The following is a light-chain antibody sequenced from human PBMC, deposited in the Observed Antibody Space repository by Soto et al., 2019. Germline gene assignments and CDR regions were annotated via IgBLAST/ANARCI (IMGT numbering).Light chain of an antibody. V-gene: IGLV2-8*01. CDR2: EVS. J-gene: IGLJ1*01. CDR3: SSYAGSNNLYV. CDR1: SSDIGVYNY. Sequence: QSVLAQPPSASGSPGQSVTISCTGTSSDIGVYNYVSWYQQHPGKAPKLMIYEVSKRPSGVPDRFSGSKSGNTASLTVSGLQAEDEADYYCSSYAGSNNLYVFGTGTKATVL.